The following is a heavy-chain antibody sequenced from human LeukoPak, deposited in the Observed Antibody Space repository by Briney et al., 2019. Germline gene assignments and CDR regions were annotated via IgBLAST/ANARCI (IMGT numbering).Heavy chain of an antibody. CDR2: IDTTTGNP. V-gene: IGHV7-4-1*02. CDR1: GYPFSAHF. D-gene: IGHD1-14*01. CDR3: ARVTGDDIDY. Sequence: ASVKVSCKASGYPFSAHFLNWVRQAPGQGLEWMGNIDTTTGNPRYAQDFTGRFVFSLDTSVSTAYLQISSLKAEDTAVYYCARVTGDDIDYWGQGTLVTVSS. J-gene: IGHJ4*02.